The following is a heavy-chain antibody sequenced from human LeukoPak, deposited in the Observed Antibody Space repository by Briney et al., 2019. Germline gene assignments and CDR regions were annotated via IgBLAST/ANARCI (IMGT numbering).Heavy chain of an antibody. Sequence: ATVKISCKASGYTFTSYYMHWVRQAPGQGLEWMGIINPSGGSTSYAQKFQGRVTMTRDTSTSTVYMELSSLRSEDTAVYYCARALAYCGGDCYSVSTNDAFDIWGQGTMVTVSS. CDR3: ARALAYCGGDCYSVSTNDAFDI. CDR2: INPSGGST. CDR1: GYTFTSYY. V-gene: IGHV1-46*03. J-gene: IGHJ3*02. D-gene: IGHD2-21*01.